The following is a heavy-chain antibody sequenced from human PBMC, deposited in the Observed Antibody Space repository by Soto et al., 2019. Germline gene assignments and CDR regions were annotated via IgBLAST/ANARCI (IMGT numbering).Heavy chain of an antibody. J-gene: IGHJ4*02. Sequence: QVQLVESGGGVVQPGRSLRLSCAASGFTFSTYGMHWVRQAPGKGLEWVAVISYDGNNKYYADSVKGRFTISRDSSENTLYLQMNSLRAEDTAVYYCAKSVYNWSDGFFDYWGQGSLVTVSS. CDR2: ISYDGNNK. CDR1: GFTFSTYG. D-gene: IGHD1-1*01. CDR3: AKSVYNWSDGFFDY. V-gene: IGHV3-30*18.